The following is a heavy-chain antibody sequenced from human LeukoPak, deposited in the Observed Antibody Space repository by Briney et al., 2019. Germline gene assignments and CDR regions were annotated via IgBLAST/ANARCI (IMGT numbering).Heavy chain of an antibody. CDR2: VTGAGGDT. J-gene: IGHJ4*02. CDR1: GFTFKSYA. CDR3: STSPSFGSSWYQFNY. Sequence: PGGTLRLSCAASGFTFKSYAMNWVRQAPGKGLEWVSTVTGAGGDTYYADSVKGRFTISRDNSQNTLYLQMNTLRAEDTAVYYCSTSPSFGSSWYQFNYWGQGALVIVSS. V-gene: IGHV3-23*01. D-gene: IGHD6-13*01.